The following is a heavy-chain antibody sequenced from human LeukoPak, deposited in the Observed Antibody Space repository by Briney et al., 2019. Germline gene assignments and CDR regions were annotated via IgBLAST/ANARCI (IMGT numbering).Heavy chain of an antibody. J-gene: IGHJ4*02. V-gene: IGHV4-59*12. CDR3: ARARTRLPTKVTFPFDY. Sequence: PSETLSLTCSVSGDSFTGYYWHWVRQPPGKGLEWIGYVYYSGSETDSNPSLKSRVTISVDTSKNQFSLNLTSVTAADTAVYYCARARTRLPTKVTFPFDYWGQGTLVTVSS. D-gene: IGHD2/OR15-2a*01. CDR1: GDSFTGYY. CDR2: VYYSGSET.